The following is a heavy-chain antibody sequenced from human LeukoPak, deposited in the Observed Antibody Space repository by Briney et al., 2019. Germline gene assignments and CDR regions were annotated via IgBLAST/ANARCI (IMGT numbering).Heavy chain of an antibody. CDR1: GFTFSSYV. V-gene: IGHV3-30-3*01. J-gene: IGHJ2*01. CDR2: ISYDGSNK. D-gene: IGHD5-12*01. CDR3: ANSGYGRVNYFDL. Sequence: PGRSLRLSCAASGFTFSSYVMHWVRQAPGKGLEWVAVISYDGSNKYYADSVKGRFTISRDNSKNTLYLQMNSLRAEDTAVYYCANSGYGRVNYFDLWGRGTLVTVSS.